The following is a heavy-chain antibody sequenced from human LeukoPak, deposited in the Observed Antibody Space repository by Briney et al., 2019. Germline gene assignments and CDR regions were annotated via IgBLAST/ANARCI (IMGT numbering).Heavy chain of an antibody. D-gene: IGHD5-18*01. V-gene: IGHV4-31*03. CDR1: GGSISSGGYY. Sequence: SQTLSLTCTVSGGSISSGGYYWSWIRQHPGKGLEWIGYIYYSGSTYYNPSLKSRVTISVDTSKNQFSLKLSSVTAADTAVYYCARHPAGLISYDFPPALMDVWGQGTTVTVSS. CDR2: IYYSGST. CDR3: ARHPAGLISYDFPPALMDV. J-gene: IGHJ6*02.